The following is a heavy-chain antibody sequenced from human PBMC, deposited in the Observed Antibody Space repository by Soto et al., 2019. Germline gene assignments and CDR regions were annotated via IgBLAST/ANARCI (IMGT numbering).Heavy chain of an antibody. V-gene: IGHV3-30-3*01. CDR2: ISYDGSNI. CDR3: ARAPGSGLYYFDY. D-gene: IGHD2-15*01. J-gene: IGHJ4*02. Sequence: VGSLRLSCEPSGFTFSNYAMHWVRQAPVKGLEWVALISYDGSNILYADSVKGRFSISRDNSKSTLYLQMNDLRPEDTAVYYCARAPGSGLYYFDYWGQGTLVTVSS. CDR1: GFTFSNYA.